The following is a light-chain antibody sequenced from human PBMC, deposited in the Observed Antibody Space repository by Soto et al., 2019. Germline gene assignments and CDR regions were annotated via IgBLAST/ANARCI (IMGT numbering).Light chain of an antibody. CDR1: QGISSF. CDR2: GAS. Sequence: IQLTQSPSSLSASIGDSVTITCRASQGISSFLAWYQQKPGKAPNLLIYGASTLQSGIPSRFSGSGSGTDFTLTIASLQPEDFATYYCQQLKSYPRTFGQGNKVEVK. V-gene: IGKV1-9*01. CDR3: QQLKSYPRT. J-gene: IGKJ1*01.